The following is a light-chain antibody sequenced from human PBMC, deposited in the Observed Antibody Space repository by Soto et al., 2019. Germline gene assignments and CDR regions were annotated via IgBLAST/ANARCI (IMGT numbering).Light chain of an antibody. CDR2: AAS. CDR1: QGFSSW. V-gene: IGKV1-12*01. Sequence: DIQMTQSPSSVSASVGDRVTITCRASQGFSSWLAWYQQKPGKAPKLLIYAASSLQSGVPSRFSGSGSGTVFTLTITILQPEDFATYYCQQANSFLPLTFGGGTKVEIK. J-gene: IGKJ4*01. CDR3: QQANSFLPLT.